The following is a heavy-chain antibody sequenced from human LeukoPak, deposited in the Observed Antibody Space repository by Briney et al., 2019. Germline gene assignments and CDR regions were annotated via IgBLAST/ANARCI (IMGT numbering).Heavy chain of an antibody. CDR1: GFNFGTHA. CDR2: IWRGGNCK. D-gene: IGHD6-19*01. V-gene: IGHV3-33*01. J-gene: IGHJ5*02. CDR3: VIDPPDSGWAFWS. Sequence: PGGSLRLSRSASGFNFGTHAMHWVRQAPGKGLEWVAMIWRGGNCKFYADSVKGRFTISRDDSRSDLSLQMDSLRVEDTALYHCVIDPPDSGWAFWSWGQGALVTVSS.